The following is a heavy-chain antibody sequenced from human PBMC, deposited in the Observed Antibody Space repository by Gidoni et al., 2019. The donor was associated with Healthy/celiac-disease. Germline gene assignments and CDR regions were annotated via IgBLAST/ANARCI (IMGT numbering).Heavy chain of an antibody. CDR3: AREIVVVPAAIRFEATENWFDP. J-gene: IGHJ5*02. CDR2: IKQDGSEK. Sequence: EVQLVESGGGLVQPGGFLRLSCSASCVPFSPSRLCWVSRAPGKGLEWVANIKQDGSEKYYVDSVKGRFTISRDNAKNSLYLQMNSLRAEDTAVYYCAREIVVVPAAIRFEATENWFDPWGQGTLVTVSS. D-gene: IGHD2-2*02. CDR1: CVPFSPSR. V-gene: IGHV3-7*03.